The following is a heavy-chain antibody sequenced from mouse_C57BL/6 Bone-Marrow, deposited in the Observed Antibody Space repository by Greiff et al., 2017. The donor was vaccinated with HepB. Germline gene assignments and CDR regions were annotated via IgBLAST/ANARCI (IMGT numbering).Heavy chain of an antibody. CDR2: INPSNGGT. CDR3: ARENYDYDKGYFDY. CDR1: GYTFTSYW. D-gene: IGHD2-4*01. V-gene: IGHV1-53*01. J-gene: IGHJ2*01. Sequence: VKLQQPGTELVKPGASVKLSCKASGYTFTSYWMHWVKQRPGQGLEWIRNINPSNGGTNYNEKFKSKATLTVDKSSSTAYMQLSSLTSEDSAVYYCARENYDYDKGYFDYWGQGTTLTVSS.